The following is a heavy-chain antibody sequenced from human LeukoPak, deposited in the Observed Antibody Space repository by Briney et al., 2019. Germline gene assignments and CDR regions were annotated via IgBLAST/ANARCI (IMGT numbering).Heavy chain of an antibody. CDR3: AKLLYYYDSSQPY. Sequence: GGSLRLSCAASGFTFSSYGMHWVRQAPGKGLEGVAFIRYDGSNKYYADSVKGRFTISRDNSKNTLYLQLNSLRAEDTAVYYFAKLLYYYDSSQPYWGQGALVTVSS. CDR2: IRYDGSNK. V-gene: IGHV3-30*02. J-gene: IGHJ4*02. CDR1: GFTFSSYG. D-gene: IGHD3-22*01.